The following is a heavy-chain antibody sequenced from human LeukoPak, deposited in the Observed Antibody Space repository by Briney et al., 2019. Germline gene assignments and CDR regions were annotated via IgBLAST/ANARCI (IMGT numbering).Heavy chain of an antibody. V-gene: IGHV3-9*01. J-gene: IGHJ3*02. Sequence: GGSLRLSCAASGFTFTTYWMSWVRQAPGKGLEWVSGTSWNSGSIGYADSVKGRFTISRDNAKNSLYLQMNSLRAEDTAFYYCARDPTSSWETAFDIWGQGTMVTVSS. CDR2: TSWNSGSI. D-gene: IGHD1-26*01. CDR3: ARDPTSSWETAFDI. CDR1: GFTFTTYW.